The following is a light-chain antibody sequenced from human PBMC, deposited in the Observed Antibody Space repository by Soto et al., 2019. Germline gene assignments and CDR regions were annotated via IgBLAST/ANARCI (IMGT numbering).Light chain of an antibody. J-gene: IGKJ1*01. CDR2: DAS. CDR1: QSASSS. CDR3: QQRGNWPWT. Sequence: EIVLTQSPASLSLSPGERATLSCRASQSASSSLAWFQQKPGQAPRLLIYDASKRATGIPARFSGSGSGTDFTLTISSLEPEDFAVYYCQQRGNWPWTFGQGTKVDIK. V-gene: IGKV3-11*01.